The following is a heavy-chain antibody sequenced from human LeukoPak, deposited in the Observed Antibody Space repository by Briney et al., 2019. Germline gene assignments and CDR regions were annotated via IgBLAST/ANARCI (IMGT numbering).Heavy chain of an antibody. CDR1: GFSFSSYN. D-gene: IGHD3-9*01. J-gene: IGHJ4*02. Sequence: GGSLRLSCEASGFSFSSYNMDWVRQTPGKGLEWISSITTSSSYTFYADSVKGRFTISRDNARNSLYLQMNSLRAEDTAVYYCARDFNDILTGQFDYWGQGTLVTVSS. CDR3: ARDFNDILTGQFDY. V-gene: IGHV3-21*01. CDR2: ITTSSSYT.